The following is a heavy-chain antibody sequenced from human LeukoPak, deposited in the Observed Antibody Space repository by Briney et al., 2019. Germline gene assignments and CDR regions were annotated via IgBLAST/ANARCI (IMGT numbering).Heavy chain of an antibody. CDR2: INHSGST. J-gene: IGHJ3*02. Sequence: SETLSLTCAVYGGSFSGYYWSWIRQPPGKGLEWIGEINHSGSTNYNPSLKGRVTISVDTSKNQFSLKLSSVTAADTAVYYCARVAFLRKASDIWGQGTMVTVSS. CDR1: GGSFSGYY. CDR3: ARVAFLRKASDI. D-gene: IGHD2-21*01. V-gene: IGHV4-34*01.